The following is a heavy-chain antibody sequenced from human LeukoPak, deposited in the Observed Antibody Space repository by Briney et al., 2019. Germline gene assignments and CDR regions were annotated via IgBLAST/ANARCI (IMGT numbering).Heavy chain of an antibody. CDR2: MNPNSGNK. CDR3: ARGPQWRGDYYYMDV. CDR1: GYSFTNFD. V-gene: IGHV1-8*01. J-gene: IGHJ6*03. Sequence: ASVKVSCKASGYSFTNFDINWLRQHTGQGLEWMGWMNPNSGNKGYAQKFQGRVTMTMNTSITTAYMELSSLRSEDTAVYYCARGPQWRGDYYYMDVWGRGTTVTVSS. D-gene: IGHD6-19*01.